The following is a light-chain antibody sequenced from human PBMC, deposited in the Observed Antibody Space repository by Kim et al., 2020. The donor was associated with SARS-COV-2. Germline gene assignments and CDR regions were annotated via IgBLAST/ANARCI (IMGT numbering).Light chain of an antibody. CDR1: SGSIARND. CDR2: EDS. CDR3: QSYDNGNQV. V-gene: IGLV6-57*02. Sequence: NFMLTQPHSVSESPGKTITISCTGSSGSIARNDVQWYQQRPGSAPTTVIYEDSKRPSGVPDRFSGTIDTASNSASLTISGLKTEDEADYYCQSYDNGNQVFGGGTQLTVL. J-gene: IGLJ3*02.